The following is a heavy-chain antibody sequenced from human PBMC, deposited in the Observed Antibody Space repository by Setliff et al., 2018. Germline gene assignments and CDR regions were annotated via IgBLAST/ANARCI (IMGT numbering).Heavy chain of an antibody. D-gene: IGHD3-16*01. CDR2: IFYSGRT. CDR1: GASITNINYY. Sequence: SETLSLTCTVSGASITNINYYWGLIRQPPGKGLEWIGSIFYSGRTFYNPSLKSRVTISVDTSKNQFSLTLSSVTAADTAVYYCARLPNYVWGSPVDYWGQGTLVTISS. CDR3: ARLPNYVWGSPVDY. J-gene: IGHJ4*02. V-gene: IGHV4-39*01.